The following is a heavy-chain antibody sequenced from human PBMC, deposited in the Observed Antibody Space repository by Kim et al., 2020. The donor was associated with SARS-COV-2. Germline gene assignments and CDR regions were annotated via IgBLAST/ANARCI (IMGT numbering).Heavy chain of an antibody. Sequence: GGSLRLSCAASGFTFSSYWMSWVRQAPGKGLEWVANIKQDGSEKYYVDSVKGRFTISRDNAKNSLYLQMNSLRAEDTAVYYCARESAETGSPDNPFDYWGQGTLVTVSS. V-gene: IGHV3-7*01. D-gene: IGHD3-9*01. CDR3: ARESAETGSPDNPFDY. J-gene: IGHJ4*02. CDR2: IKQDGSEK. CDR1: GFTFSSYW.